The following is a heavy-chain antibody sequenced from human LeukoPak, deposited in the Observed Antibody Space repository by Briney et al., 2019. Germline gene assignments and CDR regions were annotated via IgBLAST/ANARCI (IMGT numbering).Heavy chain of an antibody. J-gene: IGHJ4*02. Sequence: SETLSLTCTVSGGSISSRHCYCGWIRQPPGKGLGWIGSIFYSGSTYYNPSLKSRVTISVDTSKNQFSLKLTSVTAADTAVHYCARLDNSGYYFIDYWGQGTLVTVSS. CDR1: GGSISSRHCY. CDR2: IFYSGST. V-gene: IGHV4-39*01. D-gene: IGHD3-22*01. CDR3: ARLDNSGYYFIDY.